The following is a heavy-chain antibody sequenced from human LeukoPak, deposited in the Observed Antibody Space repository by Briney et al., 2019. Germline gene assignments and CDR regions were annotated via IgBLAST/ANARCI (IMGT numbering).Heavy chain of an antibody. J-gene: IGHJ4*02. CDR1: GYTFTSYN. Sequence: GASVKVSCKASGYTFTSYNVVWVRQAPGQGLEWMGWINTNTGNPTYAQGFTGRFVFSLDTSVSTTYLQISSLKAGDTAVYYCARGLSHSADYWGQGTLVAVSS. D-gene: IGHD4-11*01. V-gene: IGHV7-4-1*02. CDR3: ARGLSHSADY. CDR2: INTNTGNP.